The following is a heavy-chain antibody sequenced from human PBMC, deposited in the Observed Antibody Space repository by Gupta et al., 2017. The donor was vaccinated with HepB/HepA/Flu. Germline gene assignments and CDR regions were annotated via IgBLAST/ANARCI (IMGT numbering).Heavy chain of an antibody. CDR1: GFTFTTAW. V-gene: IGHV3-15*01. CDR3: VTDKLDDSGSWAY. J-gene: IGHJ4*02. D-gene: IGHD3-10*01. Sequence: EVQVVESGGGLIKPGGSLRLSCATSGFTFTTAWMGWVRQTPGKGLEWVGRISSKTHGGTTDYAAPMKGRFTMSRDDSKNTVFLQMNSLKTEDTAVDHCVTDKLDDSGSWAYWGQGTRVTVSS. CDR2: ISSKTHGGTT.